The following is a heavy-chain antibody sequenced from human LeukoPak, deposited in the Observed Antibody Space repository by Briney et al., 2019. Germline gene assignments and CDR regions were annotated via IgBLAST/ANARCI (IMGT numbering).Heavy chain of an antibody. J-gene: IGHJ4*02. Sequence: GGSLRLSCAAPGFTFSIYSMNWVRQAPGKGLEWVSYISSSSSTIYYADSVKGRFTISRDNAKNSLYLQMNSLRDEDTAVYYCARDWASPYIAARHFDYWGQGTLVTVSS. D-gene: IGHD6-6*01. CDR2: ISSSSSTI. CDR3: ARDWASPYIAARHFDY. CDR1: GFTFSIYS. V-gene: IGHV3-48*02.